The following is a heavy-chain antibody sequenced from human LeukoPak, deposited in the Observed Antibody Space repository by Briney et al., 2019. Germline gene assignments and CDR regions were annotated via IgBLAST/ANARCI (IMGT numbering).Heavy chain of an antibody. V-gene: IGHV3-30*02. J-gene: IGHJ6*04. CDR1: GFTFRSYG. CDR3: AKDGGNYYDTAGNHLMRSYMDV. D-gene: IGHD3-22*01. Sequence: AGGSLRLSCAASGFTFRSYGMHWVRQAPGKGLEWVTVISHDAKSTYHVDSVKGRFTISRDNSKNTLYLQMNSLRAEDTAVYYCAKDGGNYYDTAGNHLMRSYMDVWGKGTTVTVPS. CDR2: ISHDAKST.